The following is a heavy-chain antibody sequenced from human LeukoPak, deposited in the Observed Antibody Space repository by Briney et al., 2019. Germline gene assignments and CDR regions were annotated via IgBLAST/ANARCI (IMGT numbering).Heavy chain of an antibody. D-gene: IGHD4-17*01. J-gene: IGHJ4*02. CDR2: ISRGGGDT. V-gene: IGHV3-23*01. Sequence: SLRLSCAASIFTFSGYGMSWVRQAPGKGLEWVSGISRGGGDTYYADSVQGRFTISRDNSKSTLYMRMNRLRVEDTAVYYCASGVLDNGHFRLAYWGQSTLVTVSS. CDR3: ASGVLDNGHFRLAY. CDR1: IFTFSGYG.